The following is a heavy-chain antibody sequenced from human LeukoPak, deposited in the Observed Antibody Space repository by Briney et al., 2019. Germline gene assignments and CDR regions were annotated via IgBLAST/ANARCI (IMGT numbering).Heavy chain of an antibody. Sequence: KPSETLSLTCTVSGGSISSYYWSWIRQPPGKGLEWIGDIYYSGSTNYNPSLKSRVTISVDTSKNQFSLKLSSVTAADTAVYYCARGRYSYGNEYFQHWGQGTLVTVSS. CDR3: ARGRYSYGNEYFQH. V-gene: IGHV4-59*01. CDR1: GGSISSYY. CDR2: IYYSGST. J-gene: IGHJ1*01. D-gene: IGHD5-18*01.